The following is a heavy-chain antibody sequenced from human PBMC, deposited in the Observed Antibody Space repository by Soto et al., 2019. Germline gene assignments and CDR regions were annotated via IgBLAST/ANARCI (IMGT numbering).Heavy chain of an antibody. D-gene: IGHD3-10*01. J-gene: IGHJ4*02. CDR2: ISYDGSNK. V-gene: IGHV3-30-3*01. CDR1: GFTFSSYA. CDR3: ARREALVPQYYYGSGIPFDY. Sequence: GGSLRLSCAASGFTFSSYAMHWVRQAPGKGLEWVAVISYDGSNKYYADSVKGRFTISRDNSKNTLYLQMNSLRAEDRAVYYCARREALVPQYYYGSGIPFDYWGQGTLVTVSS.